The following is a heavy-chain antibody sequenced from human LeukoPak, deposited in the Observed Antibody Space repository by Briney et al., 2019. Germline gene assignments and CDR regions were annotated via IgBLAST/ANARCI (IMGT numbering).Heavy chain of an antibody. CDR2: ISSDGSVT. CDR1: GVTISSYW. CDR3: VIMTLS. Sequence: QAGGSLRLSCAASGVTISSYWMHWVRQAPGKGLVWVSRISSDGSVTNYADSVKGRFTISRDNAKNTLYLQMNSLRADDTAVYYCVIMTLSWGQGTLVTVSS. D-gene: IGHD3-16*01. V-gene: IGHV3-74*01. J-gene: IGHJ5*02.